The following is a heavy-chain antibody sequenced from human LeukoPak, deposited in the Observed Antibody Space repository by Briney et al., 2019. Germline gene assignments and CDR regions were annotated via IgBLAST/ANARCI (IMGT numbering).Heavy chain of an antibody. D-gene: IGHD2-21*01. CDR2: INHSGST. CDR3: ARHSPWVYYFDY. Sequence: KPSETLSLTCAVYGGSFSGYYWSWIRQPPGKGLEWIGEINHSGSTYYNPSLKSRVTISVDTSKNQFSLKLSSVTAADTAVYYCARHSPWVYYFDYWGQGTLVTVSS. CDR1: GGSFSGYY. J-gene: IGHJ4*02. V-gene: IGHV4-34*01.